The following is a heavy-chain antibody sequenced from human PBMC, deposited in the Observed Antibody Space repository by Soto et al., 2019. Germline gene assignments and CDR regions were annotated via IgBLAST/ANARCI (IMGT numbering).Heavy chain of an antibody. Sequence: SETLSLTCTVSGGSISSYYWSWIRQPPGKGLEWIGYIYYSGSTNYNPSLKSRVTISVDTSKNQFSLKLSSVTAADTAVYYCARMGYSSSDFDYWGQGTLVTVSS. CDR1: GGSISSYY. CDR3: ARMGYSSSDFDY. CDR2: IYYSGST. V-gene: IGHV4-59*01. D-gene: IGHD6-6*01. J-gene: IGHJ4*02.